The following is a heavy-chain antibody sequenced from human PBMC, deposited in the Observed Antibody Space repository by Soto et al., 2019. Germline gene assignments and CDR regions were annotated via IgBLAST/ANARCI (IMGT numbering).Heavy chain of an antibody. CDR2: IYWDDDK. V-gene: IGHV2-5*02. D-gene: IGHD2-21*02. Sequence: QITLKESGPTLVRPTQTLTLTCTFSGFSLSTSGVGVGWIRQPPGKALEWLALIYWDDDKRYSPSLKSRLTITTDTPKNQAVLTMPTLAPVDTATYYCAHSRCGGDCLQSYSSHYYYGMDVWRQGTTVTVSS. CDR1: GFSLSTSGVG. CDR3: AHSRCGGDCLQSYSSHYYYGMDV. J-gene: IGHJ6*02.